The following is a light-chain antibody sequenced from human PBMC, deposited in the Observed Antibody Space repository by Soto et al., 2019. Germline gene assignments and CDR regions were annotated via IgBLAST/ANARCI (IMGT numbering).Light chain of an antibody. CDR2: EVT. Sequence: QSVLTQPPSVSAAPGQKVTISCSGSSSNIGNNYVSWFQQHPGQAPKLLIYEVTTRPSGVSTRFSGSKSGNTASLTISGLQAEDEADYHCSSYSSSGTLFVFGTGTKVTVL. V-gene: IGLV2-14*01. J-gene: IGLJ1*01. CDR3: SSYSSSGTLFV. CDR1: SSNIGNNY.